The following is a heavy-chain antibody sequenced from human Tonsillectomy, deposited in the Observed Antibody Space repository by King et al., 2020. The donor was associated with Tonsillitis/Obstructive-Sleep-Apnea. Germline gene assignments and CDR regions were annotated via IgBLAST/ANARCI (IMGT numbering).Heavy chain of an antibody. CDR1: GGSISSISYH. CDR2: IYYSGST. V-gene: IGHV4-39*01. J-gene: IGHJ4*02. Sequence: QLQESGPVLVKPSETLSLTCTVSGGSISSISYHWGWLRQPPGKGLEWICSIYYSGSTYYSPSLRSRLTLYVDTSKNQFSLNLRSVTAADTAVYYCSRRDGWLHSHYDYWGQGTLVTVSS. CDR3: SRRDGWLHSHYDY. D-gene: IGHD5-24*01.